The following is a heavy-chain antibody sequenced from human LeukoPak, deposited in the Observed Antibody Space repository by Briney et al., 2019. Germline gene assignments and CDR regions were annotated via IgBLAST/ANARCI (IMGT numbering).Heavy chain of an antibody. CDR1: EGPFNSYA. CDR2: VIPLFGTT. J-gene: IGHJ4*02. Sequence: GASVKASCKASEGPFNSYAISWVRQAPGQGLEWMGGVIPLFGTTSYAQKFQGRITITADKSTTTVYMEMSGLRPEDTAMYYCARAPRSVVVVAASPHLDYWGQGTLVTVSS. CDR3: ARAPRSVVVVAASPHLDY. V-gene: IGHV1-69*06. D-gene: IGHD2-15*01.